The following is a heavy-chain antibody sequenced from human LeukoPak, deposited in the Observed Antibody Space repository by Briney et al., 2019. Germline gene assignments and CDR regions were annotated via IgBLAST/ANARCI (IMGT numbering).Heavy chain of an antibody. J-gene: IGHJ4*02. CDR1: GFTFSYHW. Sequence: GGSLRLSCAASGFTFSYHWMTWVRQAPGKGLEWGANIKNDGAVKNYMDSVQGRFTISRDNAKNSLYLQMNTLRAEDTAVYYCAKDSYSKGDFWGQGVLVTVSS. V-gene: IGHV3-7*01. CDR2: IKNDGAVK. D-gene: IGHD6-13*01. CDR3: AKDSYSKGDF.